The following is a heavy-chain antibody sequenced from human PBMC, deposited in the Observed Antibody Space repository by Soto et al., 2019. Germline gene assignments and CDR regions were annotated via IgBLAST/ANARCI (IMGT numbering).Heavy chain of an antibody. V-gene: IGHV1-46*01. J-gene: IGHJ5*02. CDR1: GDNFTSYY. CDR3: ARSSGGNFGIIIEGSNWFDP. Sequence: ASVKVSCKAPGDNFTSYYLNWVRQAPGQGLEWMGVINPHGGSTKYAQKFQGRVTMTRDTSRSTVYMELRSRRSDDTAIYYCARSSGGNFGIIIEGSNWFDPWGQGTLVTVSS. CDR2: INPHGGST. D-gene: IGHD3-3*01.